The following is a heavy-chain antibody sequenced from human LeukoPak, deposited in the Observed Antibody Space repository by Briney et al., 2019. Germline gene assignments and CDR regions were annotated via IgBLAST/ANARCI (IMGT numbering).Heavy chain of an antibody. CDR1: GYSFTSYW. Sequence: GESLKISCKVSGYSFTSYWIGWVRQMPGKGLEWMGIIYPGDSDTRYRPSFQGQVTISADKSISTAYLQWSSLKASDTAMYYCARHVGSTELDLEYYFDYWGQGTPVTVSS. V-gene: IGHV5-51*01. D-gene: IGHD1-1*01. CDR2: IYPGDSDT. J-gene: IGHJ4*02. CDR3: ARHVGSTELDLEYYFDY.